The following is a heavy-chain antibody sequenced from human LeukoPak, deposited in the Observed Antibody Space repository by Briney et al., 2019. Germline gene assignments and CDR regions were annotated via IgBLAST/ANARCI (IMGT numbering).Heavy chain of an antibody. CDR2: IKQDGSEK. V-gene: IGHV3-7*01. Sequence: GGSLRLSCAASGLTFSSYWMSWVRQAPGKGLEWVANIKQDGSEKYYVDSVKGRFTISRDNAKNSLYLQMNSLRAEDTAVYYCARAPPRELANYFDYWGQGTLVTVSS. CDR1: GLTFSSYW. CDR3: ARAPPRELANYFDY. J-gene: IGHJ4*02. D-gene: IGHD1-26*01.